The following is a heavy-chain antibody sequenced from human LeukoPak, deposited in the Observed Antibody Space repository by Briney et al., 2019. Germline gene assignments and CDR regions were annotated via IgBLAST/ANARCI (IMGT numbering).Heavy chain of an antibody. CDR2: ISYDGSNK. Sequence: GGSLRLSCAASGFTFSSYAMSWVRQAPGKGLEWVAIISYDGSNKYYADSVKGRFTISRDNSKNTLYLQMNSLRAEDAAVYYCARVGPTVTTSTANYGYFDYWGQGTLVTVSS. D-gene: IGHD4-17*01. V-gene: IGHV3-30-3*01. CDR1: GFTFSSYA. J-gene: IGHJ4*02. CDR3: ARVGPTVTTSTANYGYFDY.